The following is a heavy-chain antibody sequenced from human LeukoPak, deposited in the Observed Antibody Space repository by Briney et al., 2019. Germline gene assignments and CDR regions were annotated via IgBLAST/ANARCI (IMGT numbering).Heavy chain of an antibody. CDR1: GYTFTSYG. J-gene: IGHJ4*02. D-gene: IGHD2-21*02. V-gene: IGHV1-18*01. CDR2: ISAYNGNT. Sequence: ASVKVSCKASGYTFTSYGISWVRQAPGQGLEWMGWISAYNGNTNYAQKLQGRVTMTTDTSTSTAYMELRSLRPDDTAVYYCARESYCGGDCYTANDYWGQGTLVTVSS. CDR3: ARESYCGGDCYTANDY.